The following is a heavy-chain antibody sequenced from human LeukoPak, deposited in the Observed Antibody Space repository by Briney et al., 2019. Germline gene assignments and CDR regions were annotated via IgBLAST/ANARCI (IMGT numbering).Heavy chain of an antibody. D-gene: IGHD4-17*01. CDR1: GGSFSGYY. CDR3: AREETVTPGGY. Sequence: PSETLSLTCAVYGGSFSGYYWSWIRQPPGKGLEWIGEINHSGSTNYNPSLKSRVTISVDMSKNQFSLKLSSVTAADTAVYYCAREETVTPGGYWGQGTLVTVSS. J-gene: IGHJ4*02. CDR2: INHSGST. V-gene: IGHV4-34*01.